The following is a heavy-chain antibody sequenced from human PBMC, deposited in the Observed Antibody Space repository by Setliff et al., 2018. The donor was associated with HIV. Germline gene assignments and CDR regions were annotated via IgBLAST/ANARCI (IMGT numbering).Heavy chain of an antibody. CDR3: ASARIPTGGVSTSLDF. V-gene: IGHV3-21*01. Sequence: GGSLRLSCSASGFTFTNYSMNWVRQPPGKGLEWVSSISSTSAYTYYADSVKGRFTISRDNANSSLYLQMNSLRAEDTAVYYCASARIPTGGVSTSLDFWGLGTLVTVSS. CDR1: GFTFTNYS. J-gene: IGHJ4*02. CDR2: ISSTSAYT. D-gene: IGHD2-15*01.